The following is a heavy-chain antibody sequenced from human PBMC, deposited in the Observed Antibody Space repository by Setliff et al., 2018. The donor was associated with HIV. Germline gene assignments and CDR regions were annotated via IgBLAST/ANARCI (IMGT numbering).Heavy chain of an antibody. CDR1: GGSISTGGYY. Sequence: SETLSLTCTVSGGSISTGGYYWSWIRQHPGKGLEWIGYIYNSGGTYYNPSLKSRITMSIDTSKNQFSLKLNSVTAADTAVYFCARASRWGSIPFDYWGQGILVTVSS. CDR2: IYNSGGT. CDR3: ARASRWGSIPFDY. V-gene: IGHV4-31*03. D-gene: IGHD2-21*01. J-gene: IGHJ4*02.